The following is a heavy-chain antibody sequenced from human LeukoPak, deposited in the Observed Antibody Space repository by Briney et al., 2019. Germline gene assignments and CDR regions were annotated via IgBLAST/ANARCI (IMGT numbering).Heavy chain of an antibody. CDR2: IYHSGST. CDR3: ARGGSSVWFDP. D-gene: IGHD6-6*01. CDR1: GGSISSGGYS. J-gene: IGHJ5*02. Sequence: SETLSLACAVSGGSISSGGYSWSWIRQPSGKGLEWIGYIYHSGSTYYNPSLKSRVTISVDRSKNQFSLKLSSVTAADTAVYYCARGGSSVWFDPWGQGTLVTVSS. V-gene: IGHV4-30-2*01.